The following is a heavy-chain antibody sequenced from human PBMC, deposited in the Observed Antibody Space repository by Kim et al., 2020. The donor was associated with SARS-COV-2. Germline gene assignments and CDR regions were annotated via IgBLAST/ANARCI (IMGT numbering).Heavy chain of an antibody. D-gene: IGHD1-26*01. CDR3: TTTWELLYYYYGMDV. J-gene: IGHJ6*02. Sequence: GGSLRLSCAASGFTFSNAWMSWVRQAPGKGLEWVGRIKSKTDGGTTDYAAPVKGRFTISRDDSKNTLYLQMNSLKTEDTAVYYCTTTWELLYYYYGMDVWGQGTTVTVSS. CDR2: IKSKTDGGTT. V-gene: IGHV3-15*01. CDR1: GFTFSNAW.